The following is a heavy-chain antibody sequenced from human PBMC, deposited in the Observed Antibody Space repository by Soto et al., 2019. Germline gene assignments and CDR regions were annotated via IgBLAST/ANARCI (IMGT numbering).Heavy chain of an antibody. J-gene: IGHJ4*02. CDR1: GYTFTGYY. Sequence: ASVKVSCKASGYTFTGYYMHWVRQAPGQGLEWMGWINPNSGGTNYAQKFQGRVTMTTDTSTSTAYMELGSLRSDDTAVYYCARVDGDYDLLIRRYYFDYWGQGTLVTVSS. CDR2: INPNSGGT. V-gene: IGHV1-2*02. CDR3: ARVDGDYDLLIRRYYFDY. D-gene: IGHD4-17*01.